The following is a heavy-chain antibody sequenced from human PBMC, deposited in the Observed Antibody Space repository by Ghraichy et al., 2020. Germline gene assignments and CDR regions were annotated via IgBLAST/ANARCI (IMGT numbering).Heavy chain of an antibody. CDR1: EFSFSVYS. V-gene: IGHV3-21*01. CDR3: ASAMRTGMDV. CDR2: ISASSTYM. J-gene: IGHJ6*02. Sequence: GGSLRLSCVVSEFSFSVYSMNWVRQAPGKGLERVSSISASSTYMHYRDSVKGRFTISRDNAKNSLYLQMNSLSAEDTAVYYCASAMRTGMDVWGQGTTVVVS.